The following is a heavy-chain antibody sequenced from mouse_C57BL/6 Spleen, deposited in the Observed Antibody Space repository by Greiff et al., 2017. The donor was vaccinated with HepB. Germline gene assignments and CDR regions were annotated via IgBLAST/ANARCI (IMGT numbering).Heavy chain of an antibody. Sequence: QVQLQQPGAELVKPGASVKLSCKASGYTFTSYWMQWVKQRPGQGLEWIGEIDPSDSYTNYNQKFKGKATLTVDTSSSTAYMQLSSLTSEDSAVYYCARYPAVGARDYAMDYWGQGTSVTVSS. V-gene: IGHV1-50*01. CDR3: ARYPAVGARDYAMDY. D-gene: IGHD1-1*01. CDR2: IDPSDSYT. CDR1: GYTFTSYW. J-gene: IGHJ4*01.